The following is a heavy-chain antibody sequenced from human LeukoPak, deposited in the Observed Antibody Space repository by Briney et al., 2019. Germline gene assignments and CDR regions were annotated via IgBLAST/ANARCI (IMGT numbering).Heavy chain of an antibody. D-gene: IGHD6-6*01. CDR3: ARDQVDSSSSARLVDYYYMDV. Sequence: GGSLKLSCAASGFTFDDYGMSWVRQAPGKGLEWVSGINWNGGSTGYADSVKGRFTISRDNAKNSLYLQMNSLRAEDTALYYCARDQVDSSSSARLVDYYYMDVWGKGTTVTVSS. J-gene: IGHJ6*03. CDR2: INWNGGST. CDR1: GFTFDDYG. V-gene: IGHV3-20*04.